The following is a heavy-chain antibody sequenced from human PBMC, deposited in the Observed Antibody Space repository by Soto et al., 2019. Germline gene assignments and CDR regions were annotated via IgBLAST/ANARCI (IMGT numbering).Heavy chain of an antibody. Sequence: GWSLRLSCAASGFTFISYSMNWVRQAPGKGLEWVSSISSSSSYIYYADSVKGRFTISRDNAKNSLYLQMNSLRAEDTAVYYCARDNYDILTGYFSYGMDVWGQGTTVTVSS. D-gene: IGHD3-9*01. CDR3: ARDNYDILTGYFSYGMDV. CDR1: GFTFISYS. CDR2: ISSSSSYI. J-gene: IGHJ6*02. V-gene: IGHV3-21*01.